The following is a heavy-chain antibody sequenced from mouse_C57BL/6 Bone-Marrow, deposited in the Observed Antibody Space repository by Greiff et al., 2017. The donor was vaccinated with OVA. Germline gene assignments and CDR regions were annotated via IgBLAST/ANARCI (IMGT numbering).Heavy chain of an antibody. CDR2: IYPRSGNT. CDR1: GYTFTSYG. CDR3: ARLDWSNYPNFDV. D-gene: IGHD2-5*01. Sequence: QVQLQQSGAELARPGASVKLSCKASGYTFTSYGISWVKQRTGQGLEWIGEIYPRSGNTYYNEKFKGKATLTADKSSSTAYMELRSLTSEDSAVYFCARLDWSNYPNFDVWGTGTTVTVSS. V-gene: IGHV1-81*01. J-gene: IGHJ1*03.